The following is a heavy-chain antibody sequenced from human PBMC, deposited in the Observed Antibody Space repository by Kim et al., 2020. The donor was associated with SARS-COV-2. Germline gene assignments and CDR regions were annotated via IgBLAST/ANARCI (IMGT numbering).Heavy chain of an antibody. Sequence: SVKVSCKASGGTFSSYTISWVRQAPGQGLEWMGRIIPILGIANYTQKFQGRVTITTDKSTSTAYMELSSLRSEDTAVYYCARDPGSPLGRWFDPWGQGTLVTVSS. J-gene: IGHJ5*02. CDR1: GGTFSSYT. D-gene: IGHD3-10*01. CDR3: ARDPGSPLGRWFDP. CDR2: IIPILGIA. V-gene: IGHV1-69*04.